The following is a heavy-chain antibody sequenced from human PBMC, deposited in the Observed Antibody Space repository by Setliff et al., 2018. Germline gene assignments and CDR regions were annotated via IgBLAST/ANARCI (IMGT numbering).Heavy chain of an antibody. V-gene: IGHV1-2*02. CDR1: GYTFTGYY. J-gene: IGHJ4*02. CDR3: ARAGKYQMQYSDY. CDR2: INSHSGDT. D-gene: IGHD2-2*01. Sequence: ASVKVSCKASGYTFTGYYLHWVRQAPGQGLEWMGCINSHSGDTKYAQKFQLSVTLTRDTSITTAYMEVSSLRYDDTAVYYCARAGKYQMQYSDYWGQGTLVTVSS.